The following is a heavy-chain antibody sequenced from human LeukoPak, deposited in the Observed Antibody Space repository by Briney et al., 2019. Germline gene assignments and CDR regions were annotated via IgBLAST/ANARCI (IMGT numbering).Heavy chain of an antibody. CDR2: ISGSGGTT. CDR1: GFTFSTYA. Sequence: PGGSLRLSCAASGFTFSTYAMTWVRQAPGKGLEWVSAISGSGGTTYYADSVKGRFTISRDNSKNTLYLQMNSLRAEDTALYYCAKWKSVTFLNWFDPWGQGTLVTVSS. CDR3: AKWKSVTFLNWFDP. J-gene: IGHJ5*02. V-gene: IGHV3-23*01. D-gene: IGHD3-3*02.